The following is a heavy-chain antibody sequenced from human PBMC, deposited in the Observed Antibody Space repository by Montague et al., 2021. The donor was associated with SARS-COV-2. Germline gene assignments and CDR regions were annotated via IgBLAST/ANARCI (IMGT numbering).Heavy chain of an antibody. CDR3: ARDVRYYDFWSGRAQTSPDY. CDR2: IYHSGST. J-gene: IGHJ4*02. Sequence: SETLSLTCTVSGYSISSGYYWGWIRQPPGKGPEWIGSIYHSGSTXYNPSLRSRVTISVDTSKNQFSLKLSSVTAADTAVYYCARDVRYYDFWSGRAQTSPDYWGQGTLVTVSS. D-gene: IGHD3-3*01. CDR1: GYSISSGYY. V-gene: IGHV4-38-2*02.